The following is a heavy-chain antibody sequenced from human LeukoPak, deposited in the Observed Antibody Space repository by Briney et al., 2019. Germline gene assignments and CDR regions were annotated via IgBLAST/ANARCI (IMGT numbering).Heavy chain of an antibody. CDR3: LGYDSSGYYHY. V-gene: IGHV3-74*01. CDR1: GFTFSSHA. J-gene: IGHJ4*02. D-gene: IGHD3-22*01. Sequence: TGGSLRLSCAASGFTFSSHAMSWVRQPPGKGLVWVSRINTDGSITSYADSVKGQFTISRDNAKNTLYLQMSSLRAEDTAVYYCLGYDSSGYYHYWGQGTLVTVSS. CDR2: INTDGSIT.